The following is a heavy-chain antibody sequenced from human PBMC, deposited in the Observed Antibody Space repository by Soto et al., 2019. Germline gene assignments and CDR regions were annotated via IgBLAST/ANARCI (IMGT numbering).Heavy chain of an antibody. CDR2: IYHSGST. CDR1: GGSISSSNW. V-gene: IGHV4-4*02. J-gene: IGHJ4*02. D-gene: IGHD3-22*01. Sequence: PSETLSLTCAVSGGSISSSNWWSWVRQPPGKGLEWIGEIYHSGSTNYNPSLKSRVTISVDKSKNQFSLKLSSVTAADTAVYYCARGAMLAYYYDSSGYSFDYWGQGTLVTVSS. CDR3: ARGAMLAYYYDSSGYSFDY.